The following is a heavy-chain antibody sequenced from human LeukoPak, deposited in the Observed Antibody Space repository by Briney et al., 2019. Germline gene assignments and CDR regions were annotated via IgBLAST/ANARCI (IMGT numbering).Heavy chain of an antibody. CDR1: GYIFPSYD. CDR3: ARNYYDSSGRGYYYYGMDV. D-gene: IGHD3-22*01. CDR2: MNPYNSDT. J-gene: IGHJ6*02. V-gene: IGHV1-8*01. Sequence: ASVKVSCKASGYIFPSYDINWVRQAPGQGLEWMGWMNPYNSDTGYAQKFQGRVTMTRNTSISTAYMELSSLRSEDTAVYYCARNYYDSSGRGYYYYGMDVWGQGTTVTVSS.